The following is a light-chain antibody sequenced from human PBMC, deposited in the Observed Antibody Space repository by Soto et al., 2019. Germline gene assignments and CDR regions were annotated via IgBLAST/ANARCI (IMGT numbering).Light chain of an antibody. CDR2: GAS. V-gene: IGKV3-20*01. CDR1: QTVSSNF. CDR3: QQYGSSPET. J-gene: IGKJ1*01. Sequence: EMVLTQSPDTLSLSPGARATLSCRASQTVSSNFLAWYQQRPGQAPRLLIYGASSRAAGIPDRFSGSGSGTDFTLTISRLEPEDLAVYYCQQYGSSPETFGQGTKVDI.